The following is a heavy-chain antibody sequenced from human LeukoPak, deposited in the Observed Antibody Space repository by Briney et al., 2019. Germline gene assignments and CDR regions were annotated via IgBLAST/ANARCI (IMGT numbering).Heavy chain of an antibody. CDR3: ARVRDTAMGDYFDY. V-gene: IGHV4-4*07. CDR1: GGSISSYY. CDR2: IYTSGST. Sequence: SETLSLTCTVPGGSISSYYWSWIRQPAGKGLEWIGRIYTSGSTNYNPSLKSRVTMSVDTSKNQFSLKLSSVTAADTAVYYCARVRDTAMGDYFDYWGQGTLVTVSS. J-gene: IGHJ4*02. D-gene: IGHD5-18*01.